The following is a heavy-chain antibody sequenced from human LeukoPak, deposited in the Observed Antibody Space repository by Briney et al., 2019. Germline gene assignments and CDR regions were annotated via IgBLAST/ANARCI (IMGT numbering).Heavy chain of an antibody. V-gene: IGHV3-30*02. CDR1: GFIFSSYG. J-gene: IGHJ5*02. CDR3: AKGPTAMRRDWFDP. CDR2: IRYDGSNK. D-gene: IGHD2-2*01. Sequence: GGSLRLSCAASGFIFSSYGMHWVRQAPGKGLEWVAFIRYDGSNKYYADSVKGRFTISRDNSKNTLYLQMNSLRAEDTAVYYCAKGPTAMRRDWFDPWGQGTLVTVSS.